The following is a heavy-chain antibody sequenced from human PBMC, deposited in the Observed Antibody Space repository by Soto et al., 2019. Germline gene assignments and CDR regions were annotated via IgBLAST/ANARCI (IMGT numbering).Heavy chain of an antibody. CDR1: GVSLTSGTYY. CDR3: ASTEDFFDY. CDR2: IFYSGST. Sequence: KPSETLSLTCSVSGVSLTSGTYYWSWIRQHPGKGLEWIGYIFYSGSTDYNPSLKSRVNISVDTSKNQFSLKLSSVTAADTAVYYCASTEDFFDYWGQGTLVTV. V-gene: IGHV4-31*03. J-gene: IGHJ4*02.